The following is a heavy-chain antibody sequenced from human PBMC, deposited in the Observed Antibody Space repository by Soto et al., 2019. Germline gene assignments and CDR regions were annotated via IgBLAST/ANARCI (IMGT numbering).Heavy chain of an antibody. D-gene: IGHD3-22*01. Sequence: ASVKVSFKASGYTFTSYGISWVRQAPGQGLEWMGWISAYNGNTNYAQKLQGRVTMTTDTSTSTAYMELRSLRSDDTAVYYCAHTSSGYYGYYFDYWGQGTLVTVSS. CDR2: ISAYNGNT. CDR1: GYTFTSYG. J-gene: IGHJ4*02. V-gene: IGHV1-18*01. CDR3: AHTSSGYYGYYFDY.